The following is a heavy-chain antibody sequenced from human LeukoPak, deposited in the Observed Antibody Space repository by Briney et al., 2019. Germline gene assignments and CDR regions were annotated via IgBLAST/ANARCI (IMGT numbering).Heavy chain of an antibody. V-gene: IGHV1-2*02. CDR3: ALLLLWFGEFDI. CDR2: INPNSGGT. Sequence: ASVKVSCKASGYTFTGYYMHWVRQAPGQGLEWMGWINPNSGGTNYAQKFQGRVTMTRDTSISTAYMELSRLRSDDTAVYYCALLLLWFGEFDIWGQGTMVTVSS. D-gene: IGHD3-10*01. J-gene: IGHJ3*02. CDR1: GYTFTGYY.